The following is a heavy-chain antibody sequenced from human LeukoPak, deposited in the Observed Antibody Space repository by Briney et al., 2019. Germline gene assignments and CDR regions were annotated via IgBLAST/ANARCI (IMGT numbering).Heavy chain of an antibody. CDR1: GFTFSNFG. CDR3: AKALYDSTGDGY. V-gene: IGHV3-23*01. J-gene: IGHJ4*02. Sequence: GGTLRLSCAASGFTFSNFGMAWVRQAPGKGLEWVSAIDASGRNTHYAGSVKGRFSISRDNSKNTLILQMNSLRVEDTAVYYCAKALYDSTGDGYWGQGTLVTISS. D-gene: IGHD7-27*01. CDR2: IDASGRNT.